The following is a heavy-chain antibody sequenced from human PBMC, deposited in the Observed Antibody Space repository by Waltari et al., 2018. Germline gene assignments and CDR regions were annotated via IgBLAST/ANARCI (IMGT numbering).Heavy chain of an antibody. Sequence: ELELVQSGGGDVQPGGSLRLSCVASGFSVGNNYMTWVRQAPGKGAEYVSVSLADGTALCARSVNGRFTISRDSSKNTVFLQRHSLGVDDTAVYYGARDSGAGGPFFLWGQGDLVTVSS. J-gene: IGHJ4*02. V-gene: IGHV3-53*01. CDR3: ARDSGAGGPFFL. D-gene: IGHD1-26*01. CDR2: SLADGTA. CDR1: GFSVGNNY.